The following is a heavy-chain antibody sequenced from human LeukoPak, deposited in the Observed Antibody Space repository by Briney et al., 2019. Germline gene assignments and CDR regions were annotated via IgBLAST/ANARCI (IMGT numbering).Heavy chain of an antibody. Sequence: SVKVSCKASGGTFSSYAISWVRQAPGQGLEWMGGIIPIFGTANYAQKFQGRVTITADESTSTAYMELSSLRSEDTAVYYCAKDGCSSTSCYFDYWGQGTLVTVSS. J-gene: IGHJ4*02. CDR2: IIPIFGTA. D-gene: IGHD2-2*01. CDR3: AKDGCSSTSCYFDY. V-gene: IGHV1-69*13. CDR1: GGTFSSYA.